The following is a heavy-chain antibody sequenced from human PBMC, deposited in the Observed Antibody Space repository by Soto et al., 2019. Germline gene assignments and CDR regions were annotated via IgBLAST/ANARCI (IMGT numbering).Heavy chain of an antibody. J-gene: IGHJ4*02. D-gene: IGHD6-6*01. CDR1: GGSVSSGDYY. Sequence: QVQLQESGPGLVNPSQTLSLTCTVSGGSVSSGDYYWSWIRQPPGKGLEWIGYIYYRGSTSYNPSLKSRVTISVDTSKNQLSRELSSVTAADTAVYYCARAEQLVGCFDYWGQGSLVGVSS. CDR2: IYYRGST. CDR3: ARAEQLVGCFDY. V-gene: IGHV4-30-4*01.